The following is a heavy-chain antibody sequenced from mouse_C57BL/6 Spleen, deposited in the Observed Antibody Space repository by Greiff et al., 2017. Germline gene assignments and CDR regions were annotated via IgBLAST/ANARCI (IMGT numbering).Heavy chain of an antibody. V-gene: IGHV1-54*01. J-gene: IGHJ1*03. Sequence: VQLQQSGAELVRPGTSVKVSCKASGYAFTDYLIEWVKQRPGQGLEWIGVINPESGGTNYNEKFKVKATLTADKSSSTAYMQLSSLTSEDSAVYFCARRWDGGYFDVWGTGTTVTVSS. D-gene: IGHD4-1*01. CDR3: ARRWDGGYFDV. CDR2: INPESGGT. CDR1: GYAFTDYL.